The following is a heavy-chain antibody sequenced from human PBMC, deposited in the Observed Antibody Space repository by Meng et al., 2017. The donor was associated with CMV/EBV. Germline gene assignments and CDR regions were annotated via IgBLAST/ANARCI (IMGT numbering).Heavy chain of an antibody. CDR3: ASRDILTGGDCFDP. CDR1: AYTFTGYY. D-gene: IGHD3-9*01. Sequence: ASVKVFCKASAYTFTGYYMHWVRQAPGQGLEWMGWINPNSGGTNYAQKVQGRVTMTRDTSMTTAYMELSSLRSDDTAVYYCASRDILTGGDCFDPWGQGTLVTVSS. J-gene: IGHJ5*02. V-gene: IGHV1-2*02. CDR2: INPNSGGT.